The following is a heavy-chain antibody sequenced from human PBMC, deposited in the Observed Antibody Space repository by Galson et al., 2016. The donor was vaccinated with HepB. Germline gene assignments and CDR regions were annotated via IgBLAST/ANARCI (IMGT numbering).Heavy chain of an antibody. CDR1: GFVFSNFG. CDR3: AKERLVRRIFDN. CDR2: ISTRRTT. D-gene: IGHD1-1*01. Sequence: SLRLSCAASGFVFSNFGLSWVRQAPGKGLEWVASISTRRTTYYSDYVQGRFTISRDNSNNTLYLQMNGLRAEDTAVYYCAKERLVRRIFDNWGQGTLLTVS. J-gene: IGHJ4*02. V-gene: IGHV3-23*01.